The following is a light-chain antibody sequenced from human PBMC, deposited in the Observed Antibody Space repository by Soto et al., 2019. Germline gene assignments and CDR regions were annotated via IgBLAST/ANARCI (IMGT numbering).Light chain of an antibody. J-gene: IGKJ1*01. Sequence: EIVLTQSPGTLSLSPGERATLSCRASQSVNSNYLAWYQQRPGQAPRLLIYGASTRATGIPDRFSGSGSGTYFTLTISRLEPEDFAVYYWQQYGISPPWTFGQGTKVEIK. CDR3: QQYGISPPWT. CDR1: QSVNSNY. CDR2: GAS. V-gene: IGKV3-20*01.